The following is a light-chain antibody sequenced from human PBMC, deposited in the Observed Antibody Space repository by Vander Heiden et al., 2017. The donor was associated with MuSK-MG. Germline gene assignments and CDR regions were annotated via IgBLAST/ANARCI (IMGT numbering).Light chain of an antibody. CDR2: LYSDGSH. J-gene: IGLJ3*02. V-gene: IGLV4-69*02. Sequence: QVVLTQSPSASASLGAAGTLTCALSSGPSSYAIAWHQQQPEKVPRYLMNLYSDGSHSKGDGIPDRFSGSSSGAERYLTISSLQAEDEADYYCQTWCTGIRVFGGGTKLTVL. CDR1: SGPSSYA. CDR3: QTWCTGIRV.